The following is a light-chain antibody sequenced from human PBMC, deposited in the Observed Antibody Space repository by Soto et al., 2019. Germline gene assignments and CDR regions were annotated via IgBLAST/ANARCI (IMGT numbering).Light chain of an antibody. CDR3: SSYTSSSTLVV. CDR1: GSDIGAYNY. Sequence: QSVLTQPASVSGSPGQSITISCTGSGSDIGAYNYVSWYQQHPGKAPKLMIYEVSNRPSGVSNRFSGSKSGNTASLTISGLQAEDEADYYCSSYTSSSTLVVFGTGTKVTVL. V-gene: IGLV2-14*01. J-gene: IGLJ1*01. CDR2: EVS.